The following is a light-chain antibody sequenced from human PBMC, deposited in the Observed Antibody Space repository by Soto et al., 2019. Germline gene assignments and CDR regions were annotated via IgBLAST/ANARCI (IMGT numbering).Light chain of an antibody. Sequence: QSVVTQPASGSGSPGQSVTISCTGNRSGVGSYNLVSWYQQHPGEVPKLIIYEGTKRPSGVSDRFSGSKSGNTASLTISGLQAEDEADYYCISYTGSSTSYVFGSGTKVTVL. CDR2: EGT. J-gene: IGLJ1*01. CDR3: ISYTGSSTSYV. V-gene: IGLV2-14*02. CDR1: RSGVGSYNL.